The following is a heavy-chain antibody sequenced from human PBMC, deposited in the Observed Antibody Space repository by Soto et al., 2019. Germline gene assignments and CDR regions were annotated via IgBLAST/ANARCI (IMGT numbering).Heavy chain of an antibody. CDR2: IMPIFRTP. CDR3: ARDKDRLQLGGNYYSILDV. V-gene: IGHV1-69*12. Sequence: QVQLEQSGDEVKKPGSSVKVSCKASGGAFDNSAISWVRQAPGQGLEWVGGIMPIFRTPDYSQKFQGRVTIPAEESTSTADMESSGLRSDDTAVYYCARDKDRLQLGGNYYSILDVWGQGTTVTGSS. CDR1: GGAFDNSA. D-gene: IGHD1-1*01. J-gene: IGHJ6*02.